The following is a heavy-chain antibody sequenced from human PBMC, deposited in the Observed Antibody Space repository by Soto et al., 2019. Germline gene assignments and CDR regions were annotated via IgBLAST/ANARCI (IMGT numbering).Heavy chain of an antibody. CDR1: GSTFSSYS. Sequence: PGGPLRLPSAASGSTFSSYSMNWVRQAPGKGLEWVSYISSSSSTIDYADSVKGRFTMSRDNAKTSLYLQMNSLRAEDTAVYYCARDPREVEHIVVVTAIPRTFDYWGQGTLVTGSS. J-gene: IGHJ4*02. V-gene: IGHV3-48*01. D-gene: IGHD2-21*02. CDR2: ISSSSSTI. CDR3: ARDPREVEHIVVVTAIPRTFDY.